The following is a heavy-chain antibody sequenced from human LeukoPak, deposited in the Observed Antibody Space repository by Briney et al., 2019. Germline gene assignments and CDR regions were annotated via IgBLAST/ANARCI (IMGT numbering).Heavy chain of an antibody. V-gene: IGHV4-39*01. Sequence: KPSETLSLTCTVSGGSISSGSYYWGWIRQPPGKGLEWIGSIYYSGSTYCSPSLKSRVTMSVDTSKSQFSLRLSSVTAADTAVYYCARQGRGIQLQTYFDYWGQGTLVTVSS. J-gene: IGHJ4*02. CDR3: ARQGRGIQLQTYFDY. CDR2: IYYSGST. D-gene: IGHD2-2*01. CDR1: GGSISSGSYY.